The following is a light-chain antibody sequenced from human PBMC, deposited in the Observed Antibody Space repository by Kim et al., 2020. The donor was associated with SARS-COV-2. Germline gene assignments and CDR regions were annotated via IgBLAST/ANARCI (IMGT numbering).Light chain of an antibody. J-gene: IGKJ2*02. CDR3: QQYGSSPST. CDR2: GTS. Sequence: SPEAPASLSRRARLSVSCINLAWYQPKPAPALSLLIYGTSSRATGIPDRFSGSGSGTDFTLTISRLEPEDFAVYYCQQYGSSPSTFGQGTKLEI. CDR1: LSVSCIN. V-gene: IGKV3-20*01.